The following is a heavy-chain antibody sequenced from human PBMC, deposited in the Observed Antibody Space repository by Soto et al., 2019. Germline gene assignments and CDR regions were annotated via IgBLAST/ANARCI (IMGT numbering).Heavy chain of an antibody. CDR1: GYTFTSYY. V-gene: IGHV1-46*01. Sequence: ASVKVSCKASGYTFTSYYMHWVRQAPGQGLEWMGIINPSGGSTSYAQKFQGRVTMTRDTSTSTVYMELSSLRSEDTAVYYCARDYNYGGNSVVSPTYGMDVWGQGTTVTVSS. CDR2: INPSGGST. J-gene: IGHJ6*02. CDR3: ARDYNYGGNSVVSPTYGMDV. D-gene: IGHD4-17*01.